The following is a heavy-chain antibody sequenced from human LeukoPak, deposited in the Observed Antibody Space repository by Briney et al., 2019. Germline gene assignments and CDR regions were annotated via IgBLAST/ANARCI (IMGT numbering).Heavy chain of an antibody. CDR2: INHSGST. J-gene: IGHJ4*02. CDR3: ARIRSRVYFDY. Sequence: SETLSLTCAVYGGSFSGYYWSWIRQPPGKGLEWIGEINHSGSTNYNPSLKSRVTISVDTSKNQFSLKLSSVTAADTAVYYCARIRSRVYFDYWGQGTLVTVSS. D-gene: IGHD2-15*01. CDR1: GGSFSGYY. V-gene: IGHV4-34*01.